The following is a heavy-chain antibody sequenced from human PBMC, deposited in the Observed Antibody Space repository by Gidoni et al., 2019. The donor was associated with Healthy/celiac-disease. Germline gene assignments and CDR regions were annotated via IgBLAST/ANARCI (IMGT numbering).Heavy chain of an antibody. D-gene: IGHD6-19*01. J-gene: IGHJ4*02. CDR2: ISYDGSNK. CDR3: ARGEAVAVVDRPSWTS. V-gene: IGHV3-30-3*01. Sequence: QVQLVESGGGVVQPGRSLRLSCAASGFTFSSYAMHWVRQAPGKGLEWVAVISYDGSNKYYADSVKGRFTISRDNSKNTLYLQMNSLRAEDTAVYYCARGEAVAVVDRPSWTSWGQGTLVTVSS. CDR1: GFTFSSYA.